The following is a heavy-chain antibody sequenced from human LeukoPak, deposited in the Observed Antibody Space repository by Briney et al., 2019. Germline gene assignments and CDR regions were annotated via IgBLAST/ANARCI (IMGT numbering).Heavy chain of an antibody. CDR1: GYTCTSYG. CDR3: ARVIYDFWSGYSALSLDY. D-gene: IGHD3-3*01. Sequence: ASVKVSCKASGYTCTSYGISWVRQAPGQGLEWMGWISAYNGNTNYAQKLQGRVTMTTDTSTSTAYMELRSLRSDDTAVYYCARVIYDFWSGYSALSLDYWGQGTLVTVSS. V-gene: IGHV1-18*01. CDR2: ISAYNGNT. J-gene: IGHJ4*02.